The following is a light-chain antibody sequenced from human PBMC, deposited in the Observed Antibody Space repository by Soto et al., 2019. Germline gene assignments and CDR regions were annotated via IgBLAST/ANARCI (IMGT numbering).Light chain of an antibody. CDR2: GAS. J-gene: IGKJ1*01. CDR3: QQYGASPWA. CDR1: QSVHGTF. V-gene: IGKV3-20*01. Sequence: EIVLTQSPGTLSLSPGERATLSCRASQSVHGTFLAWYQQLPGQAPRLLIYGASSRAPGIPDRFSGSGSGTDFTLTISRLEPEDFAVYYCQQYGASPWAFGQGTKVESK.